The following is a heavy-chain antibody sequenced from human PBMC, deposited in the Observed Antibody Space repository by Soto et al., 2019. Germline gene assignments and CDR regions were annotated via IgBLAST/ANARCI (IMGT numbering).Heavy chain of an antibody. CDR2: VWSDGSKE. Sequence: SLRLSCAASGFTFSTYGVHWVRQAPGKGLEWVAVVWSDGSKEFYADSVKGRFTISRDNSKNTVYLQMNSLRAEDTAVYYCARRSSGTHGVDCWGQGTMVTVSS. D-gene: IGHD1-26*01. CDR3: ARRSSGTHGVDC. V-gene: IGHV3-33*01. J-gene: IGHJ4*02. CDR1: GFTFSTYG.